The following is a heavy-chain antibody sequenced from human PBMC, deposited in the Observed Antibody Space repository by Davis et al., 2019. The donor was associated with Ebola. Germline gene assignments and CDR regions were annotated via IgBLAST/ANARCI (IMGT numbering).Heavy chain of an antibody. CDR1: GFTFSSYG. V-gene: IGHV3-30*03. Sequence: GESLKISRAASGFTFSSYGMHWVRQAPGKGLEWVAVISYDGSNKYYADSVKGRFTISRDNSKNSLYLQMNSLRAEDTAVYYCARDDYYYYSSGYYVYFQHWGQGTLVTVSS. J-gene: IGHJ1*01. D-gene: IGHD3-22*01. CDR3: ARDDYYYYSSGYYVYFQH. CDR2: ISYDGSNK.